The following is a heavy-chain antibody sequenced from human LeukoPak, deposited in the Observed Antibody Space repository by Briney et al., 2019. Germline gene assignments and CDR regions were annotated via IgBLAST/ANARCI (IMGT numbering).Heavy chain of an antibody. CDR1: GYTFTGYY. CDR3: ARESPSLGYCSGGSCYRYFDY. Sequence: ASVKVSCKASGYTFTGYYMHWVRQAPGQGLEWMGWINPNSGGTNYAQKFQGRVTMTRDTSISTAYMELSRLRSDDTAVYYCARESPSLGYCSGGSCYRYFDYWVQGTLVTVSS. J-gene: IGHJ4*02. CDR2: INPNSGGT. D-gene: IGHD2-15*01. V-gene: IGHV1-2*02.